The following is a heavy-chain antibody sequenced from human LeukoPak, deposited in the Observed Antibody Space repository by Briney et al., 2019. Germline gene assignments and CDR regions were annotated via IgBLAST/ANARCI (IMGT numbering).Heavy chain of an antibody. D-gene: IGHD2-2*01. Sequence: GGSLRLSCAASGFTFSRYWIHWVRQAPGKGLEWVSRINPDGSTTTYADSVKGRFTISRDNAKNTVYLQMNSLRAEDTAVYYCARDEEQLLFDYWGQGTLVTVSS. J-gene: IGHJ4*02. CDR2: INPDGSTT. CDR3: ARDEEQLLFDY. CDR1: GFTFSRYW. V-gene: IGHV3-74*01.